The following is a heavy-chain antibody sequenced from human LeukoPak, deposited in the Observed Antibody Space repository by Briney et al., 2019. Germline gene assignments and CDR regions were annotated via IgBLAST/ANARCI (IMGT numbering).Heavy chain of an antibody. J-gene: IGHJ6*03. D-gene: IGHD3-16*01. CDR1: GFTFSSYA. V-gene: IGHV3-23*01. Sequence: QPGGSLRLSCAASGFTFSSYAMSWVRQAPGKGLEWVSAISGSGGSTYYADSVKGRFTISRDNSKNTLYLQMNSLRAEDTAVYYCARAIGGYYYYYYMDVWGKGTTVTVSS. CDR3: ARAIGGYYYYYYMDV. CDR2: ISGSGGST.